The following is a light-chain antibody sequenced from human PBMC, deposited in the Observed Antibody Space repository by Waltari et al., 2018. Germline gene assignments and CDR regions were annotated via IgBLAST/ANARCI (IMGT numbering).Light chain of an antibody. J-gene: IGKJ2*03. CDR2: GAS. Sequence: DIQMTQSPSSLSASVGDKVTITCRASQDISSWLAWYQQKPGKDPNLLIYGASSLQSGVPSRFSGSGSGTDYTLTISSLQPEDFATYYCQQGYNTPYSFGQGTKVEIK. CDR3: QQGYNTPYS. CDR1: QDISSW. V-gene: IGKV1-12*01.